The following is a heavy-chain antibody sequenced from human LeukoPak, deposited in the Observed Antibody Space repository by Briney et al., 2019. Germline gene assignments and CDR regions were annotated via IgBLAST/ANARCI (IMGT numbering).Heavy chain of an antibody. V-gene: IGHV1-2*02. CDR3: ARRNNYDYESNNSLGSEVFDI. CDR1: GYTFSAYF. CDR2: ISPNSGTT. D-gene: IGHD3-22*01. Sequence: PGASVKVSCKSSGYTFSAYFIHWVRQAPGQGLDWMGWISPNSGTTNYGQKFRGRVTMTRDRSITTFYMELSRLRSDDTAVYYCARRNNYDYESNNSLGSEVFDIWGQGTMVTVSS. J-gene: IGHJ3*02.